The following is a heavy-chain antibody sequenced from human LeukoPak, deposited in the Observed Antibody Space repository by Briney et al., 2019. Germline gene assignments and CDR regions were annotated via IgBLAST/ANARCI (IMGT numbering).Heavy chain of an antibody. D-gene: IGHD5-18*01. CDR1: GGAISTDY. Sequence: SETLSLTCSVSGGAISTDYWNWIRQSPGQGLEWIGHISYGTTDYNPSLKSRVTISADTSKNQISLTLTSVTADDTAVYYCARDKAHTYGYYFDPWGQGTQVLVSS. V-gene: IGHV4-59*01. J-gene: IGHJ4*02. CDR3: ARDKAHTYGYYFDP. CDR2: ISYGTT.